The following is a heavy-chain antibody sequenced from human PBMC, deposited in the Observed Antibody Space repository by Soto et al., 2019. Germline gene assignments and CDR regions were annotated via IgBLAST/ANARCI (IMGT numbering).Heavy chain of an antibody. Sequence: SETLSLTCTVSGGSISSISYYWGCIRQPPGKGLELIASIDYTGNTFYNPSLTSRVTISVDTSKNQFSLKVTSVTAADTAVYYCARINKGYGTDXWGQGTLVTVSX. CDR2: IDYTGNT. D-gene: IGHD5-18*01. CDR1: GGSISSISYY. CDR3: ARINKGYGTDX. J-gene: IGHJ4*02. V-gene: IGHV4-39*01.